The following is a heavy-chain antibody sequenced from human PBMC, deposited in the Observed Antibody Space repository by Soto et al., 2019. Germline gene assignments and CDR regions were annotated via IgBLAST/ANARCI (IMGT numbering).Heavy chain of an antibody. CDR1: GGSISSGGYY. CDR2: IYYSGST. V-gene: IGHV4-31*03. D-gene: IGHD4-17*01. Sequence: SETLSLTCTVSGGSISSGGYYWSWIRQHPGKGLEWIGYIYYSGSTYYNPSLKSRVTISVDTSKNQFSLKLSSVTAADTAVYYCARGARDGDAFDYWGQGTLVTVSS. J-gene: IGHJ4*02. CDR3: ARGARDGDAFDY.